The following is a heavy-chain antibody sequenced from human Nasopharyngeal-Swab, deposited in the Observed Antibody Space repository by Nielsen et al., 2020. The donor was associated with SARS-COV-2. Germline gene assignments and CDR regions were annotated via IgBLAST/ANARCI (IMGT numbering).Heavy chain of an antibody. CDR2: IYTSGST. V-gene: IGHV4-61*02. Sequence: SETLSLTCTVSGGSISSGSYYWSWIRQPAGKGLEWIGRIYTSGSTNYNPSLKSRVTISVDTSKNQFSLKLSSVTAADTAVYYCARLELSLGAFDIWGQGTMVTVSS. D-gene: IGHD3-16*02. J-gene: IGHJ3*02. CDR3: ARLELSLGAFDI. CDR1: GGSISSGSYY.